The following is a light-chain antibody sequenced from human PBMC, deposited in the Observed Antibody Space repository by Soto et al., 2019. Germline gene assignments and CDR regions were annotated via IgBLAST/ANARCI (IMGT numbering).Light chain of an antibody. V-gene: IGKV3-11*01. CDR1: QDVGKF. J-gene: IGKJ4*01. CDR3: QQRNNWPLT. Sequence: EVVLTQSPHTLSLSPGERATLSCRASQDVGKFLVWYQQKPGLSPSLVIYETSKRATDIPDRFSGSGSGTDFTLTINHLEPEDVGVYYCQQRNNWPLTFGGGTKVELK. CDR2: ETS.